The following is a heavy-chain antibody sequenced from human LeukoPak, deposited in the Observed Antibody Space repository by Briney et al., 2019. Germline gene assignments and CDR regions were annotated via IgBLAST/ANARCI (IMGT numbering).Heavy chain of an antibody. CDR2: ISYSGST. CDR1: GGSISSYY. CDR3: ARGGWYRDY. V-gene: IGHV4-59*01. Sequence: SETLSLTCTVSGGSISSYYWSWIRQPPGKGLEWVGYISYSGSTNYNPSLNSRVTISVDTSKNQLSLKLSSLTAADTAVYYCARGGWYRDYWGQGMLVTVSS. J-gene: IGHJ4*02. D-gene: IGHD6-19*01.